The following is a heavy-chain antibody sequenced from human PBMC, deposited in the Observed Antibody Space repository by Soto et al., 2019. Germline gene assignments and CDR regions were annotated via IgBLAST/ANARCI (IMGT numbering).Heavy chain of an antibody. CDR1: GFTFSSYG. CDR2: IWYDGSKK. CDR3: ARSVQGGSNYGIDV. D-gene: IGHD3-10*02. V-gene: IGHV3-33*01. Sequence: QVQLVESGGGVVQPGRSLRLSCAASGFTFSSYGMHWVRQAPGKGLEWVAVIWYDGSKKYYADSVKGRFTISRDNSKNTMYLQMNSLRAEGTGVYYCARSVQGGSNYGIDVWGQGTTVTVSS. J-gene: IGHJ6*02.